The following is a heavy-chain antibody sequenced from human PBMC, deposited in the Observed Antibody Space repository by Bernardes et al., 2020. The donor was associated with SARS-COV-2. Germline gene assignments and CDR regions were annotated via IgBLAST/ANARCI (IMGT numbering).Heavy chain of an antibody. V-gene: IGHV4-34*01. CDR1: GGSFSGYY. CDR2: INHSGST. CDR3: ARGRNTAMVWWFDP. J-gene: IGHJ5*02. Sequence: LSLTCAVYGGSFSGYYWSWIRQPPGKGLEWIGEINHSGSTNYNPSLKSRVTISVDTSKNQFSLKLSSVTAADTAVYYCARGRNTAMVWWFDPWGQGTLVTVSS. D-gene: IGHD5-18*01.